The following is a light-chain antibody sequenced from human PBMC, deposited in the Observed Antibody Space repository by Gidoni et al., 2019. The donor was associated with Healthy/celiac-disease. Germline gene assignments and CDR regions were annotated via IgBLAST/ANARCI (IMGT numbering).Light chain of an antibody. CDR1: QSVSSY. V-gene: IGKV3-11*01. Sequence: EIVLTPSPATLSLSPGERATLSCRASQSVSSYLAWYQQKPGQAPRLLIYDASNRATGIPARFSGSGSGTDFTLTISSLEPEDFAVYYCQQRGNWPWTFGQGTKVEIK. CDR2: DAS. CDR3: QQRGNWPWT. J-gene: IGKJ1*01.